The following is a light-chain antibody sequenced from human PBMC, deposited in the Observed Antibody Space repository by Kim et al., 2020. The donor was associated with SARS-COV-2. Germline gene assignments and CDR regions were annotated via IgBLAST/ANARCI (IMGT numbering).Light chain of an antibody. CDR3: QAWDSALMV. CDR2: QDS. CDR1: KLGDKY. Sequence: SVSPGQTASITCSGDKLGDKYACWYQQKPGQSPVLVIYQDSKRPSGIPERFSGSNSGKTATLTISGTQAMDEADYYCQAWDSALMVFGGGTQLTVL. V-gene: IGLV3-1*01. J-gene: IGLJ2*01.